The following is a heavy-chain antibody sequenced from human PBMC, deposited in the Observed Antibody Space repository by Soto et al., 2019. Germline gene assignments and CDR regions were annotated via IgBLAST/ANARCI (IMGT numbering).Heavy chain of an antibody. CDR1: GFTFSSYG. J-gene: IGHJ4*02. CDR2: ISYDGRNK. V-gene: IGHV3-30-3*01. CDR3: ARGLNSVAFDH. Sequence: QVQLVESGGGVVQPGRSLRLSCAASGFTFSSYGMHWVRKATGKGLEWVAFISYDGRNKYYADSVKGRFFISRDNLQNTLYLQMNRLRTEDTAVSYCARGLNSVAFDHWGQARLLTVSS. D-gene: IGHD5-12*01.